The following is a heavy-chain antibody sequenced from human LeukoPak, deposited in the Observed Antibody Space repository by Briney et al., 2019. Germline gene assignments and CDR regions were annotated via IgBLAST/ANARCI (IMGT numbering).Heavy chain of an antibody. J-gene: IGHJ4*02. Sequence: GGSLRLSCAASGDTLSSHEMNGVRRARGGGLEGVSYFSSTGSAVHYADSVKGRFTISRDNAKNSLFLQMNSLRAEDTAVYYCARVPGSSGWNYYFDYWGQGTLVTVSS. CDR1: GDTLSSHE. CDR3: ARVPGSSGWNYYFDY. V-gene: IGHV3-48*03. CDR2: FSSTGSAV. D-gene: IGHD6-19*01.